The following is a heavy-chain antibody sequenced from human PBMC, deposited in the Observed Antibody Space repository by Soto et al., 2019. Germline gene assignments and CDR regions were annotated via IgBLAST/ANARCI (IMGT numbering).Heavy chain of an antibody. J-gene: IGHJ4*02. Sequence: ASVKVSCKASGGTFSSYAISWVRQAPGQGLEWMGGIIPIFGTANYAQKFQGRVTITADESTSTAYMELSSLRSEDTAVYYCARGMVSSGWFLAYWGQGTLVTVSS. CDR2: IIPIFGTA. CDR3: ARGMVSSGWFLAY. D-gene: IGHD6-19*01. CDR1: GGTFSSYA. V-gene: IGHV1-69*13.